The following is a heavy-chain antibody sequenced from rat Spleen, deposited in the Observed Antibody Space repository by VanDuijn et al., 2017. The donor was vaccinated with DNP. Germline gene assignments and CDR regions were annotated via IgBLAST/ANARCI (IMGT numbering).Heavy chain of an antibody. V-gene: IGHV5-7*01. CDR1: GFTFSDSY. CDR2: ISYDGSRT. Sequence: EVQLVESGGDLVQPGRSLKLSCAASGFTFSDSYMAWVRQAPKKGLEWVASISYDGSRTYYRDSVKGRFTISRDDAKSTLYLQMDSLRSEDTATYYCATRPLLHLDYWGQGVMVTVSS. CDR3: ATRPLLHLDY. D-gene: IGHD1-1*01. J-gene: IGHJ2*01.